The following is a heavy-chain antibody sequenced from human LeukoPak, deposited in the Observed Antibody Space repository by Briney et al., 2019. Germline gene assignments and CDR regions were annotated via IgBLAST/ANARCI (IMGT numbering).Heavy chain of an antibody. CDR3: AKEAAYYYDSSGYPIDY. Sequence: GGSLRLSCAASGFTFSSYAMSWVRQAPGKGLEWVSAISGSGGSTYYADSVKGRFTISRDNSKNMLYLQMNSLRAEDTAVYYCAKEAAYYYDSSGYPIDYWGQGTLVTVSS. CDR2: ISGSGGST. D-gene: IGHD3-22*01. J-gene: IGHJ4*02. CDR1: GFTFSSYA. V-gene: IGHV3-23*01.